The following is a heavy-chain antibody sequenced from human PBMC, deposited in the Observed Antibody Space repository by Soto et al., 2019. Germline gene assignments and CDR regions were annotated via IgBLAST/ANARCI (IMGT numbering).Heavy chain of an antibody. J-gene: IGHJ4*02. CDR2: ISGSGGST. D-gene: IGHD1-26*01. CDR3: ARRGSGSYYDY. V-gene: IGHV3-23*01. CDR1: GFTFSSYA. Sequence: EVQLLESGGGLVQPGGSLRLSCAASGFTFSSYAMRWVRQAPVKGLEWVSAISGSGGSTYYADSGKGRFTSSRDNSKSTLYLQMNSLRAEDTAVYYCARRGSGSYYDYWGQGTLVTVSS.